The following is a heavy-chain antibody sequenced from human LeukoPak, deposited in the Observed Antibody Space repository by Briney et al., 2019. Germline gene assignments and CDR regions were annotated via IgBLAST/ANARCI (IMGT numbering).Heavy chain of an antibody. CDR1: GGSISSSSYY. CDR3: ARDQPSRDGYNGYFDY. Sequence: PSETLSLTCTVSGGSISSSSYYWGWIRQPPGKGLEWIGSIYYSGSTYYNPSLKSRVTISVDTSKNQFSLNLTYVTAADTAVYYCARDQPSRDGYNGYFDYWGQGTLVTVSS. V-gene: IGHV4-39*07. D-gene: IGHD5-24*01. J-gene: IGHJ4*02. CDR2: IYYSGST.